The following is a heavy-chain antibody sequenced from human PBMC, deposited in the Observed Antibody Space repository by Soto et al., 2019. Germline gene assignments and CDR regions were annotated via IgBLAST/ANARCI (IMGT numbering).Heavy chain of an antibody. CDR2: ISASGGST. V-gene: IGHV3-23*01. J-gene: IGHJ4*01. CDR3: AKTFGCGYGFDF. Sequence: APGKGLEWVSAISASGGSTYYADSVKGRFTISRDNSKDTLYLQIDSLIAEDSFFYYCAKTFGCGYGFDFWGQGTLSTVSS. D-gene: IGHD5-12*01.